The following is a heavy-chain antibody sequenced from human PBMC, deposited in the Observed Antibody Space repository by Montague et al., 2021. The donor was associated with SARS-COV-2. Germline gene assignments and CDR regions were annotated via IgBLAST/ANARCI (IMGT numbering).Heavy chain of an antibody. D-gene: IGHD3-3*01. CDR1: GGSLISSSYY. CDR2: IYYSGST. J-gene: IGHJ4*02. Sequence: SETLSLTCTVSGGSLISSSYYWGRIRQPPGKGLEWIGSIYYSGSTYYNPSLKSRVTISVDTSKNQFSLKLSSVTAADTAVFYCARKTSRGLTIFGVVTASYCFDYWGQGTLVTVSS. CDR3: ARKTSRGLTIFGVVTASYCFDY. V-gene: IGHV4-39*01.